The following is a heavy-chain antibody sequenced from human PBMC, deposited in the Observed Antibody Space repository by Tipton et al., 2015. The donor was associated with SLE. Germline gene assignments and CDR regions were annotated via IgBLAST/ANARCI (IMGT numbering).Heavy chain of an antibody. Sequence: QLVQSGAEVKKPGESLRISCEDSGYSFTNYWIGWVRQMPGKGLEWMGIIFPGHSDTRYSPSFQGHVNFSVDKSISTAFIQWSSLKASDTALYYCARFGGNPKTALVHDAFHIWGQGIMVTVSS. V-gene: IGHV5-51*03. J-gene: IGHJ3*02. CDR3: ARFGGNPKTALVHDAFHI. CDR2: IFPGHSDT. D-gene: IGHD5-18*01. CDR1: GYSFTNYW.